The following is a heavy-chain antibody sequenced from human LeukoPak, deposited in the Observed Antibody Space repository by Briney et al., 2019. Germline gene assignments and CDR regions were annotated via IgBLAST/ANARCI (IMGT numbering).Heavy chain of an antibody. CDR3: AKARGGVSLVPFYYYYYGMDV. D-gene: IGHD3-16*01. CDR1: GFTFSSYA. Sequence: PGGSLRLSCAASGFTFSSYAMSWVRQAPGKGLEWVSGISWNSGSIGYADSVKGRFTISRDNAKNSLYLQMNSLRAEDTALYYCAKARGGVSLVPFYYYYYGMDVWGQGTTVTVSS. V-gene: IGHV3-9*01. J-gene: IGHJ6*02. CDR2: ISWNSGSI.